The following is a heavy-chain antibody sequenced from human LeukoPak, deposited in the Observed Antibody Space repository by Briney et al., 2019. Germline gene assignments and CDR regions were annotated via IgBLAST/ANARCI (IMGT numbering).Heavy chain of an antibody. CDR2: INHSGST. J-gene: IGHJ4*02. Sequence: SETLSLTCAVYGGSFSGYYWSWIRQPPGKGLEWIGEINHSGSTNYNPSLKSRVTISVDTSKNQFSLKLSSVTAADTAVYYCARDYGDYYFDYWGQGTLVTVSS. V-gene: IGHV4-34*01. D-gene: IGHD4-17*01. CDR3: ARDYGDYYFDY. CDR1: GGSFSGYY.